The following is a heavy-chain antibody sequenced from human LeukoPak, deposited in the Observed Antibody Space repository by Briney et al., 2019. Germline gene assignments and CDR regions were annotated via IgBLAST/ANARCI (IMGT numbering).Heavy chain of an antibody. V-gene: IGHV4-59*08. D-gene: IGHD3-22*01. Sequence: SETLSLTCTVSGGSISSYYWSWIRQPPGKGLEWIGYIYYSGSTNYNPSLKSRVTISVDTSKNQFSLKLSSVTAADTAVYYCARGYDNSGYILDYWGQGTLVTVSS. J-gene: IGHJ4*02. CDR3: ARGYDNSGYILDY. CDR1: GGSISSYY. CDR2: IYYSGST.